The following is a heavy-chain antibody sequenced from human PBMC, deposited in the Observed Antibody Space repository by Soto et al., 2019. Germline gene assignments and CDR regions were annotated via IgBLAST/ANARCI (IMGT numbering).Heavy chain of an antibody. D-gene: IGHD2-21*02. CDR3: ASALGLQCGGVCFDAFDV. CDR1: GLTFNSYA. V-gene: IGHV3-23*01. Sequence: EVQLSESGGGLVQPGGSLRLSCAASGLTFNSYAMTWVRQAPGRGLEWVSGVDGSGFTSYHADSVKGRFTISRDNSKDNLYLQMNSLRAEVTALYYWASALGLQCGGVCFDAFDVWGEWAMGSVAS. CDR2: VDGSGFTS. J-gene: IGHJ3*01.